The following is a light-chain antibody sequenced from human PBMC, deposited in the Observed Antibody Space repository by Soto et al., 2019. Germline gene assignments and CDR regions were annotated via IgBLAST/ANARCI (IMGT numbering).Light chain of an antibody. V-gene: IGLV2-14*01. Sequence: QSALTQPASVSGSPGQSITISCPGTSNDVGGYNYVSWYQQHPGKAPKLMIYDVSNRPSGVYNRFSGSKSGNTASLTIPGLQAEDEADYYCSSYTGTNTLDVFGTGTKVTVL. CDR3: SSYTGTNTLDV. J-gene: IGLJ1*01. CDR1: SNDVGGYNY. CDR2: DVS.